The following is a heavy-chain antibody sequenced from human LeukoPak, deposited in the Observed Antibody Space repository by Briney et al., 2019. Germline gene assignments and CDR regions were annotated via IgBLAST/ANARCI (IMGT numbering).Heavy chain of an antibody. CDR3: ARRRGYSSGWGGFDI. CDR2: ISSSGSTI. J-gene: IGHJ3*02. CDR1: GFTFSSYE. D-gene: IGHD6-19*01. V-gene: IGHV3-48*03. Sequence: GGSLRLSCAASGFTFSSYEMNWVRQAPGKGLEWVSYISSSGSTIYYADSVKGRFTISRDNAKNSLYPQMNSLRAEDTAVYYCARRRGYSSGWGGFDIWGQGTMVTVSS.